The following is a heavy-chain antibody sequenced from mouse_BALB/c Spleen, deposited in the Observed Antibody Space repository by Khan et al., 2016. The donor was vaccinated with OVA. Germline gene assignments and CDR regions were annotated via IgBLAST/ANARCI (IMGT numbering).Heavy chain of an antibody. Sequence: EVQLQESGPSLVKPSQTLSLTCSVTGDSITNGYWNWIRKFPGNKLEYMGYISYSGSTYYNPSLKSRISITRDTSKNQYYLQLNSVTTEDTATYYWARYDYDYDGAFAYWGQGTLVTVSA. D-gene: IGHD2-4*01. V-gene: IGHV3-8*02. CDR1: GDSITNGY. J-gene: IGHJ3*01. CDR2: ISYSGST. CDR3: ARYDYDYDGAFAY.